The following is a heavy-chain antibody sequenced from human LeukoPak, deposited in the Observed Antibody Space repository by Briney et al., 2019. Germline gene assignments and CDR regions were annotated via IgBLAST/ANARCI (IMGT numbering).Heavy chain of an antibody. CDR1: GGSFSGYF. Sequence: PSETLSLTCAVYGGSFSGYFWSWIPQPPGKGLEWIGEINHSGSTNYNPSLKSRVTISVDTSKNQFSLKLSSVTAADTAVYYCARGVWFDPWGQGTLVTVS. J-gene: IGHJ5*02. V-gene: IGHV4-34*01. CDR3: ARGVWFDP. CDR2: INHSGST.